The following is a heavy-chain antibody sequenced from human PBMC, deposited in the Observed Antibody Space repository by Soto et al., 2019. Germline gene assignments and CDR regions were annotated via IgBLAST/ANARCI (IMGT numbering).Heavy chain of an antibody. CDR2: IYYSGST. Sequence: SETLSLTCSVSGDSISNNYWSWIRQPPGKGLEWIGYIYYSGSTYYNPSLKSRVTISVDTSKNQFSLKLSSVTAADTAVYYCARDSRVTGLTYWGQGTLVTV. D-gene: IGHD2-21*02. CDR1: GDSISNNY. CDR3: ARDSRVTGLTY. J-gene: IGHJ4*02. V-gene: IGHV4-59*12.